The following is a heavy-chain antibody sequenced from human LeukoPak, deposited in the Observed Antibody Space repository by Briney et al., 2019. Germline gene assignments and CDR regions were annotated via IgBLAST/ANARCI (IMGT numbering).Heavy chain of an antibody. CDR2: SSPTGDIT. V-gene: IGHV4-34*01. CDR1: GGSFSGNY. J-gene: IGHJ5*02. D-gene: IGHD3-16*02. CDR3: ARVPDFVARPCDP. Sequence: SETLSLTCAVYGGSFSGNYWTLIRQTPGRGLEWIGESSPTGDITGYNPSLKGRATISVDSSKNQFSLKLTSVTAADTGVYYCARVPDFVARPCDPWGPGTLVTVSS.